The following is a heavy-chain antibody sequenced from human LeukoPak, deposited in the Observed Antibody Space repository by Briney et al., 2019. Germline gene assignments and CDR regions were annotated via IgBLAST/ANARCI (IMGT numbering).Heavy chain of an antibody. CDR1: GYTFTSYG. J-gene: IGHJ4*02. Sequence: ASVKVSCTASGYTFTSYGISWVRQAPGQGLEWMGWISAYNGNTNYAQKLQGRVTMTEDTSTDTAYMELSSLRSEDTAVYYCATGRDGSPDYWGQGTLVTVSS. V-gene: IGHV1-18*01. CDR3: ATGRDGSPDY. CDR2: ISAYNGNT. D-gene: IGHD1-26*01.